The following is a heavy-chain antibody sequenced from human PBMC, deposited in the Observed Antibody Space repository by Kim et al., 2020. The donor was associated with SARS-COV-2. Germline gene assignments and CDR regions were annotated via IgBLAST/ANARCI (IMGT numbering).Heavy chain of an antibody. D-gene: IGHD6-13*01. Sequence: YTDSVKGRVTSSRDNSQNKLYLQMTSLGPEDTALYYCLKTSSTWSRHFDYWGQGTRVTVSS. V-gene: IGHV3-64D*09. J-gene: IGHJ4*02. CDR3: LKTSSTWSRHFDY.